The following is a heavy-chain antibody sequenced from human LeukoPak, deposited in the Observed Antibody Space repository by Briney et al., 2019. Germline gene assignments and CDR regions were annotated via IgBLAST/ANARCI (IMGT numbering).Heavy chain of an antibody. CDR2: ITRSSSCI. V-gene: IGHV3-21*01. D-gene: IGHD1-26*01. Sequence: PGGSLRLSCAASGFTFSSYAMNWVRQAPGKGLEWVSSITRSSSCIYYADSVKGRFTISRDNAKNSLFLQVNSLRAEDTALYYCATSGSGGNYPLDYWGQGTLVTVSS. CDR3: ATSGSGGNYPLDY. J-gene: IGHJ4*02. CDR1: GFTFSSYA.